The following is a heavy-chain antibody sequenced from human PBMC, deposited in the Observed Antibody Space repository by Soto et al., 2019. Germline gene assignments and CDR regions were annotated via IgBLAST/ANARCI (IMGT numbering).Heavy chain of an antibody. J-gene: IGHJ6*03. Sequence: PSETLSLTCSVSDDSINSDKYYWGWFRQPPGKGLEWIGSIYYRGSTYYKPSLQTRVTISLDTSKNQFSLRLSSVTAADTAVYYCARGLWFGELLLGTPYYYMDVWGKGTTVTVSS. V-gene: IGHV4-39*01. CDR3: ARGLWFGELLLGTPYYYMDV. CDR2: IYYRGST. CDR1: DDSINSDKYY. D-gene: IGHD3-10*01.